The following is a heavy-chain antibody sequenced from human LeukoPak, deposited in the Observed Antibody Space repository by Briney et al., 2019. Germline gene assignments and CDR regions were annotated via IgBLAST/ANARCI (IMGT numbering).Heavy chain of an antibody. CDR1: GGSFSGYY. V-gene: IGHV4-34*01. CDR3: ARGWSRYYGMDV. Sequence: SETLSLTCAVYGGSFSGYYWSWIRQPPGKGLEWIGEINHSGSTNYNPSLKSRVTISVDTSKNQFSLKLSPVTAADTAVYYCARGWSRYYGMDVWGKGTTVTVSS. D-gene: IGHD3-3*01. J-gene: IGHJ6*04. CDR2: INHSGST.